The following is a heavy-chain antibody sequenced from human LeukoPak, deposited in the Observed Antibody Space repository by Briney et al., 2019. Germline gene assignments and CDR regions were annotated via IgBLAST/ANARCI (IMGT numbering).Heavy chain of an antibody. V-gene: IGHV3-11*01. CDR3: ASGISWYVHFDY. CDR2: ISSSGAM. J-gene: IGHJ4*02. D-gene: IGHD3-3*02. Sequence: GGSLRLSCAASGFTFSDYYMSWIRQAPGKGLERVSYISSSGAMYYVNSVRGGFTISRDNAENSLYLQMRSLRTDDTAVYYCASGISWYVHFDYWGQGTLVTVSS. CDR1: GFTFSDYY.